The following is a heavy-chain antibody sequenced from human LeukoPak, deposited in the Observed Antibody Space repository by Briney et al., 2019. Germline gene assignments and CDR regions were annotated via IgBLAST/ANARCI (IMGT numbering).Heavy chain of an antibody. D-gene: IGHD3-10*01. Sequence: GGSLRLSCAASGFTFSDYAMNWVRQAPGKGLEWVSSISGGGDGTYNADSVKGRFTISRDNSKNTVFLQMNSLRAEDTAVYFCARDYSGVLPFYFDSWGQGTLVTVSS. CDR3: ARDYSGVLPFYFDS. CDR2: ISGGGDGT. V-gene: IGHV3-23*01. CDR1: GFTFSDYA. J-gene: IGHJ4*02.